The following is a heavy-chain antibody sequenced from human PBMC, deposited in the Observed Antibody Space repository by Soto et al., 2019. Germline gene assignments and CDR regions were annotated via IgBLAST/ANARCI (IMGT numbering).Heavy chain of an antibody. CDR3: ARRIAVAGTWSPSTFDS. D-gene: IGHD6-19*01. Sequence: QVQLQQWGAGLLKPSETLSLTCAVYGGSFSGYYWSWIRQPPGKGLEWIGEINHSGSTNYNPSLKSRVTISVDTSKNQFSLKLSSVTAADTAVYYCARRIAVAGTWSPSTFDSWGQGTLVTVSS. CDR2: INHSGST. J-gene: IGHJ4*02. V-gene: IGHV4-34*01. CDR1: GGSFSGYY.